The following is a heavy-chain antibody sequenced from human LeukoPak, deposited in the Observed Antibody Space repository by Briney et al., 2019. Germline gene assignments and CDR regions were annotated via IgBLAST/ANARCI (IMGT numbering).Heavy chain of an antibody. J-gene: IGHJ5*02. D-gene: IGHD6-13*01. Sequence: GGSLRLSCAASGFTFSSYSMNWVRQAPGKGLEWVSYISSSSSTIYYADSVKGRFTISRDNAKNSLYLQMNSLRDKDTAVYYCARDPPAAAGLPWGQGTLVTVSS. CDR1: GFTFSSYS. V-gene: IGHV3-48*02. CDR3: ARDPPAAAGLP. CDR2: ISSSSSTI.